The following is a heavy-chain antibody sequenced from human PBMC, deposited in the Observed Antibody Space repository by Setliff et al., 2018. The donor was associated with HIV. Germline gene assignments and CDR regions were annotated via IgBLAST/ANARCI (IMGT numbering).Heavy chain of an antibody. Sequence: ASVKVSCKASGYTFTDYYMHWVRQAPGQGLEWMGRINPNSGGTNYAQKFRGRVTMTRDTSISTAYMELSRLRSDDTAVYYCAREGRRFGHTLGWFDPWGQGTLVTVSS. V-gene: IGHV1-2*06. CDR2: INPNSGGT. J-gene: IGHJ5*02. CDR3: AREGRRFGHTLGWFDP. CDR1: GYTFTDYY. D-gene: IGHD3-3*01.